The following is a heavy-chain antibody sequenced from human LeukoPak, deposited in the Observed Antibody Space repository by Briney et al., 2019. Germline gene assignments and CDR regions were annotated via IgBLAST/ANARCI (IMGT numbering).Heavy chain of an antibody. CDR1: GGSISSSSYY. Sequence: SETLSLTCTVSGGSISSSSYYWGWIRQPPGKGLEWIGSIYYSGSTYYNPSLKSRVTISVDTSKNQFSLKLSSVTAAGTAVYYCARRVSAIVVVVAAPDAFDIWGQGTMVTVSS. V-gene: IGHV4-39*01. J-gene: IGHJ3*02. D-gene: IGHD2-15*01. CDR2: IYYSGST. CDR3: ARRVSAIVVVVAAPDAFDI.